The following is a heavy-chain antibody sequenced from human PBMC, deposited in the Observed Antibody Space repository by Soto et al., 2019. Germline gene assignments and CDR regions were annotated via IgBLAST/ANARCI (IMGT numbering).Heavy chain of an antibody. Sequence: GGSLRLSCAASGFTFSSYAMNWVRQAPGKGLEWVSVITSSGGSTYYAESVKGRFTVSRDNSKDTLFLQMNSLRAEDTAVYYCAKRSTSYFYMDVWGKGTTVTVSS. V-gene: IGHV3-23*01. CDR2: ITSSGGST. CDR1: GFTFSSYA. CDR3: AKRSTSYFYMDV. J-gene: IGHJ6*03.